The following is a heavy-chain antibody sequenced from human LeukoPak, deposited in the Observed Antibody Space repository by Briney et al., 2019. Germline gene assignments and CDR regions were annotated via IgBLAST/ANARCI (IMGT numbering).Heavy chain of an antibody. CDR2: ISGSAGNI. D-gene: IGHD6-6*01. CDR3: AKDVEYSSSSRCMAYDY. Sequence: GGSLRLSCAASGFTFSSYAMSWVRQAPGKGLEWVSAISGSAGNIYYADSVKGRFTISRDNSKNTLYLQMNSLRAEDTAVYYCAKDVEYSSSSRCMAYDYWGQGTLVTVSS. J-gene: IGHJ4*02. V-gene: IGHV3-23*01. CDR1: GFTFSSYA.